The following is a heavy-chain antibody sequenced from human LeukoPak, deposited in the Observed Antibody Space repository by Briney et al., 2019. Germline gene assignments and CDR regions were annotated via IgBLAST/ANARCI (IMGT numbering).Heavy chain of an antibody. CDR3: ARVGCSGGTCYFYNFYMDV. Sequence: SETLSLTCAVYGGSLSGYYWSWTRQPPGKGLEWIGEINHSGSTNYNPSLKSRVTISVDTSKNQISLNVTSVTAADTAVYYCARVGCSGGTCYFYNFYMDVWGKGTTVTVSS. CDR1: GGSLSGYY. J-gene: IGHJ6*03. CDR2: INHSGST. D-gene: IGHD2-15*01. V-gene: IGHV4-34*01.